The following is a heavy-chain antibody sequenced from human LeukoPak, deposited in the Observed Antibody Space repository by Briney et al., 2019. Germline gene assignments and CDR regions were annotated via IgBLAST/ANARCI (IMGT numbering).Heavy chain of an antibody. CDR2: ISYDGSNK. CDR3: ARGRRYCSSTSCLTATAEYFQH. J-gene: IGHJ1*01. CDR1: GFTFSSYA. D-gene: IGHD2-2*01. Sequence: GGSLRLSCAASGFTFSSYAMHWVRQAPGKGLEWVAVISYDGSNKYYADSVKGRFTISRDNSKNTLYLQMNSLRSEDTAVYYCARGRRYCSSTSCLTATAEYFQHWGQGTLVTVSS. V-gene: IGHV3-30-3*01.